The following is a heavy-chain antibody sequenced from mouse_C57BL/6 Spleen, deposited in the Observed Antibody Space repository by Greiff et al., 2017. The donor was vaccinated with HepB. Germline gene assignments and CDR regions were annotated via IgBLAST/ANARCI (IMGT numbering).Heavy chain of an antibody. CDR2: INPSSGYT. CDR1: GYTFTSYT. V-gene: IGHV1-4*01. J-gene: IGHJ2*01. D-gene: IGHD2-1*01. Sequence: VQLQQSGAELARPGASVKMSCKASGYTFTSYTMHWVKQRPGQGLEWIGYINPSSGYTKYNQKFKDKATLTADKSSRTAYMQLSSLTSEDSAVYYCARRGVTTYYFDYWGQGTTLTVSS. CDR3: ARRGVTTYYFDY.